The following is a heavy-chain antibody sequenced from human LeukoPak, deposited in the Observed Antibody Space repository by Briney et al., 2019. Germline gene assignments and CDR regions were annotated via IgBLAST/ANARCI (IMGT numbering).Heavy chain of an antibody. D-gene: IGHD3-10*01. V-gene: IGHV3-30*02. CDR1: GFTFSSYG. CDR3: AKDHLELWFGELFPPNDY. J-gene: IGHJ4*02. Sequence: GGSLRLSCAASGFTFSSYGMHWVRQAPGKGLEWVAFIRYDGSNKYYADSVKGRFTISRDNSKNTLYLQMNSLRAEDTAVYYCAKDHLELWFGELFPPNDYWGQGTLVTVSS. CDR2: IRYDGSNK.